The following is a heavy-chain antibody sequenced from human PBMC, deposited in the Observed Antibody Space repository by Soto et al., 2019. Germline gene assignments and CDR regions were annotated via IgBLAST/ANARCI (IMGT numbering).Heavy chain of an antibody. CDR2: ISGSAGTT. CDR3: AKNGPAYADAFDS. J-gene: IGHJ3*01. V-gene: IGHV3-23*01. D-gene: IGHD2-8*01. CDR1: GFIFASYA. Sequence: EVQLSQSGGGWVQPGGSLRLSCSASGFIFASYAMSWVRQAPGKGLEWVSVISGSAGTTDYAGSVTDRFTISRDNSKNTLYLHMNSLKGEDTAVYYCAKNGPAYADAFDSWGQGTMVTVSS.